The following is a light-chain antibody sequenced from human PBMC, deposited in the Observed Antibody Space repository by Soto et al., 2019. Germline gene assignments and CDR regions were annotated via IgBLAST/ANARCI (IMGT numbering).Light chain of an antibody. V-gene: IGKV1-9*01. CDR2: AAS. CDR3: QQLNSYPPF. CDR1: QGISSY. J-gene: IGKJ3*01. Sequence: DIQLTQSPSFLSASVGDRVTITCRASQGISSYLAWYQQKPGKAPKLLIYAASTLQSGVPSRFSGSRSGTEFTLPISSLQPEDFATYYCQQLNSYPPFFGPGTKVDIK.